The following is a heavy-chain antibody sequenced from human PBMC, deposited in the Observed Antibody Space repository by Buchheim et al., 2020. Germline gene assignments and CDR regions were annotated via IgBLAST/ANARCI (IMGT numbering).Heavy chain of an antibody. J-gene: IGHJ4*02. CDR3: ASGRAGRYCSSTSCYIPDY. D-gene: IGHD2-2*02. Sequence: QVQLQESGPGLVKPSETLSLTCTVSGGSISSYYWSWIRQPPGKGLEWIGYIYYSGSTNYNPSLKSRVTISVDTSKNQFSLKLSSVTAADTAVYYCASGRAGRYCSSTSCYIPDYWGQGTL. V-gene: IGHV4-59*01. CDR1: GGSISSYY. CDR2: IYYSGST.